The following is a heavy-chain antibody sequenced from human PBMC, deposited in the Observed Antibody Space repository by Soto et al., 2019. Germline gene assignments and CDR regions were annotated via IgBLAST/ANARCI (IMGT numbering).Heavy chain of an antibody. D-gene: IGHD2-15*01. V-gene: IGHV3-23*01. CDR1: GFTFNSYA. CDR2: ISGSGNST. Sequence: GGSLRLSCAVSGFTFNSYAMTWVRQAPGKGLEWVSTISGSGNSTYYADSVKARFTISRDNSKNTLFLQMNSLRAEDTAVYYCAKGRRGGGSCYLDYWGQGTLVTVSS. CDR3: AKGRRGGGSCYLDY. J-gene: IGHJ4*03.